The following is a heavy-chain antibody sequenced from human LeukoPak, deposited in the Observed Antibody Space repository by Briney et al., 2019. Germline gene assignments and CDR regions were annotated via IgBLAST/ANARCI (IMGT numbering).Heavy chain of an antibody. CDR2: ISGSSSYI. V-gene: IGHV3-21*01. Sequence: GGSLRLSCAASGFIFRTYSMNWVRQAPGKGLEWVSSISGSSSYIYYADSVKGRFTISRDNAKNSLYLQMNSLRAEDTAVYYCARPLPNSPTSFDYWGQGTLVTVSS. J-gene: IGHJ4*02. CDR3: ARPLPNSPTSFDY. CDR1: GFIFRTYS.